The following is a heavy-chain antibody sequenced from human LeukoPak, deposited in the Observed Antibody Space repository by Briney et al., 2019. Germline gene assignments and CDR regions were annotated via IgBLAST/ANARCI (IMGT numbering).Heavy chain of an antibody. CDR3: ARGMVVAPTRNDY. D-gene: IGHD2-15*01. CDR1: GFTFSDYY. Sequence: GGSLRLSCAASGFTFSDYYMSWIRQATGKGLEWVSYISSSGSTIYYADSVKGRFTISRDNAKNSLYLQMNSLRAEDTAVYYCARGMVVAPTRNDYWGQGTLVTVSS. V-gene: IGHV3-11*04. J-gene: IGHJ4*02. CDR2: ISSSGSTI.